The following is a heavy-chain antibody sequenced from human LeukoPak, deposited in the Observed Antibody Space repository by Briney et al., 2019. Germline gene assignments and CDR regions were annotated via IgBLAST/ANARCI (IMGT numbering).Heavy chain of an antibody. V-gene: IGHV4-39*01. CDR3: ASLVVVVVTASEIDY. CDR1: GVSVSSSSYY. CDR2: FHYSGST. Sequence: PSETLSLTCSVSGVSVSSSSYYWGWVRQPPGKGLEWIGSFHYSGSTYYNPSLKSRVTISGDTSKNQFSLKLRSVTAADTAVYYCASLVVVVVTASEIDYRGQGTLVTVSP. J-gene: IGHJ4*02. D-gene: IGHD2-21*02.